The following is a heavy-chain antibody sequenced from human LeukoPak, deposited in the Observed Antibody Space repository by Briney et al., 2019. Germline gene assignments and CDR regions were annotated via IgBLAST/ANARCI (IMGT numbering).Heavy chain of an antibody. Sequence: SVKVSCKASGGTFSSYAISWVRQAPGQGLEWMGGIIPIFGTATYAQKFQGRVTITTDESTSTAYMELSSLRSEDTAVYYCARAYYYDSSGTPYYFDYWGQGTLVTVSS. CDR1: GGTFSSYA. D-gene: IGHD3-22*01. CDR3: ARAYYYDSSGTPYYFDY. J-gene: IGHJ4*02. CDR2: IIPIFGTA. V-gene: IGHV1-69*05.